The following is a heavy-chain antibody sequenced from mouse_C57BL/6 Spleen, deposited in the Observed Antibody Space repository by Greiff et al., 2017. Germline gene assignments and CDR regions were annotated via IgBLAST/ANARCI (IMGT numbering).Heavy chain of an antibody. V-gene: IGHV1-80*01. J-gene: IGHJ2*01. D-gene: IGHD4-1*01. CDR1: GYAFSSYW. CDR3: ARRSALTGPFDY. CDR2: IYPGDGDP. Sequence: VKVVESGAELVKPGASVKISCKASGYAFSSYWMNWVTQRPGKGLEWIGQIYPGDGDPNSNGKFKGKATLTADKSSITAYMQLSSLTSEDSAVYFCARRSALTGPFDYWGQGTTLTVSS.